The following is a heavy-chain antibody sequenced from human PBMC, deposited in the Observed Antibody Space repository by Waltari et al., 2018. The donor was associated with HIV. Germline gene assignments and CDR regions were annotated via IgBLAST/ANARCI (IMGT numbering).Heavy chain of an antibody. V-gene: IGHV4-61*02. Sequence: QVQLRESGPGLVKPSQTLSLTCTVSGGSIRSGYYYWSWIRQPAGKGLEWIGRVYTSGSTNYNPSLKSRVTISVDTSNNQFSLKLSSVTAADTAVYYCARALDYYESGSFPWWFFDLWGRGTLVTVTS. D-gene: IGHD3-10*01. CDR1: GGSIRSGYYY. CDR2: VYTSGST. J-gene: IGHJ2*01. CDR3: ARALDYYESGSFPWWFFDL.